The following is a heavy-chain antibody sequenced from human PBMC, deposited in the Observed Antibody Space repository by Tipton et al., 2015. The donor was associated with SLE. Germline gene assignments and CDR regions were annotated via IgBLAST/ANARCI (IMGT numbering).Heavy chain of an antibody. CDR3: ARAGELSLYLDS. D-gene: IGHD3-16*02. CDR2: FSHTGNP. Sequence: GLVKPSETLSLTCTVSPYSITSGFYCVWIRQPPGKGLEWIGSFSHTGNPYSNPSLRSRVTMSGDTSKNQFSVSLSSVTAADTAVYYCARAGELSLYLDSWGQGTLVTVSS. CDR1: PYSITSGFY. J-gene: IGHJ4*02. V-gene: IGHV4-38-2*02.